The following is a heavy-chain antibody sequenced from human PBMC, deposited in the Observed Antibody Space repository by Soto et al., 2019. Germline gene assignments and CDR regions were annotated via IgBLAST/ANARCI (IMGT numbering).Heavy chain of an antibody. CDR1: GGSISSGDYY. J-gene: IGHJ5*02. CDR2: TYYSGST. CDR3: ARVRRITIFGAPNWFDP. D-gene: IGHD3-3*01. V-gene: IGHV4-30-4*01. Sequence: QVQLQESGPGLVKPSQTLSLTCTVSGGSISSGDYYWSWIRQPPGKGLEWIGYTYYSGSTYYNPSLKSRVTISVDTSKNQFSLKLSSVTAADTAVYYCARVRRITIFGAPNWFDPWGQGTLVTVSS.